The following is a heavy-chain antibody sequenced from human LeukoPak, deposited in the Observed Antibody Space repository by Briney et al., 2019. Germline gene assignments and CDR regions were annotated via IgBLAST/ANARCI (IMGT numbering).Heavy chain of an antibody. Sequence: SETLSLTCTVSGGSISSGGYYWSWIRQHPGKGLEWIGYIYYSGSTYYNPSLKSRVTISVDTSKNQFSLKLSSVTAADTAVYYCARRIWFGFDPWGQGTLVTVSS. D-gene: IGHD3-10*01. J-gene: IGHJ5*02. CDR3: ARRIWFGFDP. V-gene: IGHV4-30-4*08. CDR2: IYYSGST. CDR1: GGSISSGGYY.